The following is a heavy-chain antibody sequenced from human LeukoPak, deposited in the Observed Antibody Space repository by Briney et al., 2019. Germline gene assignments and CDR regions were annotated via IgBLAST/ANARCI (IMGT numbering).Heavy chain of an antibody. J-gene: IGHJ4*02. CDR2: VSSDGSRT. CDR3: ATDGAYGLTH. V-gene: IGHV3-74*01. D-gene: IGHD3-16*01. CDR1: GVSFSTTW. Sequence: GGSLRLSCAASGVSFSTTWMHWVRQAPGKGLMWVSHVSSDGSRTYADSVKGRFTVSRDNNKDMVYLQMSSLRAEDTAVYYCATDGAYGLTHWGQEPVDPVSS.